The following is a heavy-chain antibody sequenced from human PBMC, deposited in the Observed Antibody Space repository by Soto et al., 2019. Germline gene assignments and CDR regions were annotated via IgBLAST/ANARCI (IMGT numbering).Heavy chain of an antibody. J-gene: IGHJ5*02. V-gene: IGHV4-31*03. CDR3: AKSAKYHSLFDP. D-gene: IGHD2-15*01. CDR1: GGSISSGGYY. Sequence: PSETLSLTCTVSGGSISSGGYYWSWIRQHPGKGLEWIGYIYYSGSTYYNPSLKSRVTISVDTSKNQFSLKLSSVTAAVTAVYYCAKSAKYHSLFDPWGQGTLVTVSS. CDR2: IYYSGST.